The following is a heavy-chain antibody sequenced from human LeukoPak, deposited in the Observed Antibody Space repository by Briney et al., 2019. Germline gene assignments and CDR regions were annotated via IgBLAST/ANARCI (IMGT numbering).Heavy chain of an antibody. CDR1: GFTFSKFG. J-gene: IGHJ4*02. Sequence: PGGSLILSCAASGFTFSKFGMNWARQAPGKGPEWVAFIQYDESNEDYAETVKGRFTISRDNSRNTLYLQMNSLRVEDTALYYCAKGEWFDNWGQGTLVTVSS. D-gene: IGHD3-16*01. CDR3: AKGEWFDN. CDR2: IQYDESNE. V-gene: IGHV3-30*02.